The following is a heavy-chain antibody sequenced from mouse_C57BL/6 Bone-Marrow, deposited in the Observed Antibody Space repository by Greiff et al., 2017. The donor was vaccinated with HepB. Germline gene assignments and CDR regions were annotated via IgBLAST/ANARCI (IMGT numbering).Heavy chain of an antibody. J-gene: IGHJ4*01. CDR2: IDPSDSYT. CDR1: GYTFTSYW. V-gene: IGHV1-69*01. D-gene: IGHD2-1*01. Sequence: QVQLQQPGAELVMPGASVKLSCKASGYTFTSYWMHWVKQRPGQGLEWIGEIDPSDSYTNYNQKFKGKSTLTVDKSSSTAYMQLSSLTSEDSAVYYCARGVYYLDAMDYWGQGTSVTVSS. CDR3: ARGVYYLDAMDY.